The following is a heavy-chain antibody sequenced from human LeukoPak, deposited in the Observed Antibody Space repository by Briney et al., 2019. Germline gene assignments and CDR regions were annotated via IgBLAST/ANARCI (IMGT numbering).Heavy chain of an antibody. J-gene: IGHJ4*02. V-gene: IGHV3-23*01. D-gene: IGHD3-10*01. CDR2: ISPSGGST. CDR3: ARGDFYGSGSFYGIFDY. CDR1: GFTFSSYG. Sequence: GRSLRLSCAASGFTFSSYGMHWVRQAPGKGLEWVATISPSGGSTYYADAVKGRFTISRDNPKNTAFLHMDGVSAEDTALYYCARGDFYGSGSFYGIFDYWGQGTLVAVSS.